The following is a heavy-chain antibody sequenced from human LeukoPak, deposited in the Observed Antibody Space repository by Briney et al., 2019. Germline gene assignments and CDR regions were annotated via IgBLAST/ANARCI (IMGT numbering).Heavy chain of an antibody. V-gene: IGHV4-4*07. CDR3: ARDRAVAALDDYMDV. CDR1: GGSISSYY. CDR2: IYTSGST. D-gene: IGHD6-19*01. Sequence: PSETLSLTCTVSGGSISSYYWSRIRQPAGKGLEWIGRIYTSGSTNYNPSLKSRVTMSVDTSKNQFSLKLSSVTAADTAVYYCARDRAVAALDDYMDVWGKGTTVTVSS. J-gene: IGHJ6*03.